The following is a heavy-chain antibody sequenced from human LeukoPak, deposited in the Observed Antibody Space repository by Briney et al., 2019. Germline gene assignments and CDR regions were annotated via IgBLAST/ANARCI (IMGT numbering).Heavy chain of an antibody. CDR1: GFTFSSYS. CDR2: ISSSSSYI. J-gene: IGHJ2*01. Sequence: GGPLRLSCAASGFTFSSYSMNWVRQAPGKGLEWVSSISSSSSYIYYADSVKGRFTISRDNAKNSLYLQMSSLRAEDTAVYYCARAEYSSSTGSYHWYFDLWGRGTLVTVSS. D-gene: IGHD6-6*01. V-gene: IGHV3-21*01. CDR3: ARAEYSSSTGSYHWYFDL.